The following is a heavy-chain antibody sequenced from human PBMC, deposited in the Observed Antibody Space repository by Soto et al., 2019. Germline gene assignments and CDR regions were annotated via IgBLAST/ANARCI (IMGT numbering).Heavy chain of an antibody. V-gene: IGHV1-69*12. D-gene: IGHD6-25*01. Sequence: QVQLVQSGAEVKKPGSSVTVSCKASGGTFGNSAISWVRQAPGQGLEWMGGIIPIFPTPDYAQKFQGRVRIAEDEPTSTAYMELTILRYEEAAVYCCARDNERQQLGGNYYGIDVWGQGTTVTVSS. CDR3: ARDNERQQLGGNYYGIDV. CDR1: GGTFGNSA. J-gene: IGHJ6*02. CDR2: IIPIFPTP.